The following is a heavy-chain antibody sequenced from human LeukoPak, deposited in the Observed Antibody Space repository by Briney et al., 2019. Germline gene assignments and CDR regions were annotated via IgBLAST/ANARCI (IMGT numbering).Heavy chain of an antibody. D-gene: IGHD2-2*01. CDR3: AKDEGYCSSTSCYLDY. J-gene: IGHJ4*02. CDR1: GFTFSSYA. V-gene: IGHV3-23*01. CDR2: ISGSGGST. Sequence: PGGSLRLSCAASGFTFSSYAMSWVRQAPGKGLEWVSAISGSGGSTYYADSVKGRFTTSRDNSKNTLYLQMNSLRAEDTAVYYCAKDEGYCSSTSCYLDYWGQGTLVTVSS.